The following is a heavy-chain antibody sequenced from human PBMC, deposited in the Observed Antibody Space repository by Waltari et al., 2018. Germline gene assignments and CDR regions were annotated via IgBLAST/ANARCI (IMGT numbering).Heavy chain of an antibody. CDR1: GFTFSTYS. Sequence: EVQLVESGGGLAQPGGSLRLSCAASGFTFSTYSMNWVRQAPGKGLEGVSYNSSTGYTNYYADSVKGRFTVSRDNAKNSLFLQMNSLRAEDTAVYYCARWEYCSGNSCYTRYVDSWGQGTLVTVSS. CDR3: ARWEYCSGNSCYTRYVDS. D-gene: IGHD2-2*02. J-gene: IGHJ4*02. V-gene: IGHV3-48*04. CDR2: NSSTGYTN.